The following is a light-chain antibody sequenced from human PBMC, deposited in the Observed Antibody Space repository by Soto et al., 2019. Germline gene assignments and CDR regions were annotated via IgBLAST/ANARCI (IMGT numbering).Light chain of an antibody. Sequence: QSALTQPASVSGSPGQSITISCTGTSSDVGGYNYVSWFQHHPGNVPKLMIFDVSNRPSGVFDRFSGSKSGNTASLTISGLQAEDEADYYCSSYTSSSTLLFGTGTKVTVL. CDR2: DVS. J-gene: IGLJ1*01. V-gene: IGLV2-14*03. CDR3: SSYTSSSTLL. CDR1: SSDVGGYNY.